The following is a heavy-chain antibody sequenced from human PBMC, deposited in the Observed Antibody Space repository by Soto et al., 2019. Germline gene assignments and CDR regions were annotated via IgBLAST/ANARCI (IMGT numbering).Heavy chain of an antibody. J-gene: IGHJ4*02. D-gene: IGHD1-26*01. Sequence: GASVKVSCKVSGCTLTELSMHWVRQAPGKGLEWMGGFDPEDGETIYAQKFQGRVTMTEDTSTDTAYMELSSLRSEDTAVYYCATDKAVGATSEAFVYWGQGTLVTVSS. V-gene: IGHV1-24*01. CDR1: GCTLTELS. CDR3: ATDKAVGATSEAFVY. CDR2: FDPEDGET.